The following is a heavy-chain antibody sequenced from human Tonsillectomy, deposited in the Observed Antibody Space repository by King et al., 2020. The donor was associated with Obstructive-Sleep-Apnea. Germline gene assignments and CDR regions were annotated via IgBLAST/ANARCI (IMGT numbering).Heavy chain of an antibody. CDR1: GFTFSSYA. CDR3: VKGSMIVVVIRSPFDY. D-gene: IGHD3-22*01. Sequence: VQLVESGGGLVQPGGSLRLSCSASGFTFSSYAMHWVRQAPGKGLEYVSAISSNGGSTYYADSVKGRFTISRDNSKNTLYLQMSSLRAEDTAVYYCVKGSMIVVVIRSPFDYWGQGTLVTVSS. CDR2: ISSNGGST. V-gene: IGHV3-64D*06. J-gene: IGHJ4*02.